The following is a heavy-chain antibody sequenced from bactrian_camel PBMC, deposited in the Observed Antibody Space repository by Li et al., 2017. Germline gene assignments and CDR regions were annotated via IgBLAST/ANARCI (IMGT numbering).Heavy chain of an antibody. J-gene: IGHJ4*01. Sequence: QLVESGGGSVQVGGSLRLSCVASVDTIGRYCMGWFRQIPDKEREGIAGINNGGGSTFYADSVKGRFTISRDNAKNTLYLQLNSLKTEDTAMYYCTKRISAYGGNWGQNYWGQGTQVTVS. CDR1: VDTIGRYC. D-gene: IGHD6*01. V-gene: IGHV3S1*01. CDR3: TKRISAYGGNWGQNY. CDR2: INNGGGST.